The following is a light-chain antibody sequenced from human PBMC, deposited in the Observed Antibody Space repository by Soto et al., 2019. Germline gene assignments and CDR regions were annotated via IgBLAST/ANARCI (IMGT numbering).Light chain of an antibody. CDR2: DAS. Sequence: EIVLTQSPDTLSLSPGERATLSCRASQSISKYLAWYQQKPGQAPRLLIYDASSRAAGVPARFSGSGSGTDFTLTISSLEPEDFAIYYCQQRSNWRGTFGGGTKVEIK. CDR3: QQRSNWRGT. CDR1: QSISKY. V-gene: IGKV3-11*01. J-gene: IGKJ4*01.